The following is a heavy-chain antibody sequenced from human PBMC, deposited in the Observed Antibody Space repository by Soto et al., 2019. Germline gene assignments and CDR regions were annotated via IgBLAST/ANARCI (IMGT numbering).Heavy chain of an antibody. V-gene: IGHV1-69*12. Sequence: QVQLGQSGAEVKKPGSSVKVSCKASGGTFSSYAINWVRQAPGQGLEWMGGIIRIFGTPDYAQRFQGRVTITADESTSTAYMELSSLRSEDTAVYYWARPGSNEYSYYGMDVWGPGTTVTVSS. D-gene: IGHD3-10*01. CDR3: ARPGSNEYSYYGMDV. J-gene: IGHJ6*02. CDR1: GGTFSSYA. CDR2: IIRIFGTP.